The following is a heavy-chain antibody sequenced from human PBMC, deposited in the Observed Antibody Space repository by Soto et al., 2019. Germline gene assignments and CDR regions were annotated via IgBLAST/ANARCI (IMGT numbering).Heavy chain of an antibody. V-gene: IGHV3-7*01. D-gene: IGHD3-10*01. J-gene: IGHJ4*01. CDR2: IKWDASEK. Sequence: EVQLEESGGGLVQPGGSLRLSCAASGFTFGSYWMSWVRQAPGKGLEWLATIKWDASEKKYVDSVKGRFTISRDNAKNSLYLQMHSLRAEDTAVYYCASDSGYVSGTSVNQDLDYWGHGTLVTVSS. CDR3: ASDSGYVSGTSVNQDLDY. CDR1: GFTFGSYW.